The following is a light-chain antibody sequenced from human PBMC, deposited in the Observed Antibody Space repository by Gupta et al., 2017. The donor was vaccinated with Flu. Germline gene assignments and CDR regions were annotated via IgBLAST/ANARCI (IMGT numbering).Light chain of an antibody. CDR1: SNNIGGYNY. CDR2: EVS. Sequence: QSALTQPASVSGSPGQSITISCVGTSNNIGGYNYVSWYHQHPGKAPRLMIYEVSNRPSGVATRSSCSKSGNTASLTISGLQAEDEADYYCSSYTSSRAFWVFGGGTRLTVL. CDR3: SSYTSSRAFWV. V-gene: IGLV2-14*01. J-gene: IGLJ3*02.